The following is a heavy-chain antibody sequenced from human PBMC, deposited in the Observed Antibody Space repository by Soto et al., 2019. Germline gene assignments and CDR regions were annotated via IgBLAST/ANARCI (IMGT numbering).Heavy chain of an antibody. CDR3: ASCLTYYYGSSGYKVGARPYYYYGMDV. Sequence: EVQLVESGGGLVQPGGSLRLSCAASGFTFSSYSMNWVRQAPGKGLEWVSYISSSSSTIYYADSVKGRFTISRDNAKNSLYLQMNSLRDEDTAVYYCASCLTYYYGSSGYKVGARPYYYYGMDVWGQGTTVTVSS. V-gene: IGHV3-48*02. D-gene: IGHD3-22*01. CDR1: GFTFSSYS. CDR2: ISSSSSTI. J-gene: IGHJ6*02.